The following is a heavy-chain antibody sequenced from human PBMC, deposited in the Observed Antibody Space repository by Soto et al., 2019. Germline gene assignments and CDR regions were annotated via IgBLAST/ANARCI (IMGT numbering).Heavy chain of an antibody. CDR1: GYSFTSQY. CDR3: AREAGLPPGGGGTEPLDI. Sequence: QVQLVQSGAEVEKPGASVKISCKASGYSFTSQYVHWVRQAPGQGLEWMGIINPNGGSTTYAQKSQGRIPKSRGTAPRQVHRGRGSLTTEATAVFFLAREAGLPPGGGGTEPLDIWGQGTMVTVAS. J-gene: IGHJ3*02. V-gene: IGHV1-46*03. CDR2: INPNGGST. D-gene: IGHD3-16*01.